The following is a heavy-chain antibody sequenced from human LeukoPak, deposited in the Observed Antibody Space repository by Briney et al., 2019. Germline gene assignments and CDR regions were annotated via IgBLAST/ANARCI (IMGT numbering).Heavy chain of an antibody. CDR1: GYTLTSHD. Sequence: GASVNVSCKASGYTLTSHDINWVRQAPGQGLEWMGWINPNSGKTGFAQKFQGRVTLTRNTSISTAYMELSRLRSEDTAVYYCARIGGDFFYYYMDVWGKGTTVTVSS. CDR2: INPNSGKT. D-gene: IGHD3-10*01. CDR3: ARIGGDFFYYYMDV. V-gene: IGHV1-8*01. J-gene: IGHJ6*03.